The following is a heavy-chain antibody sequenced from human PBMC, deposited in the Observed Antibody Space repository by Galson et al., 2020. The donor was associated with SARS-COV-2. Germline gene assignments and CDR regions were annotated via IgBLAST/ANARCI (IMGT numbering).Heavy chain of an antibody. CDR1: GYIFTSNY. J-gene: IGHJ3*01. CDR3: ARRHGDAFDV. V-gene: IGHV1-46*01. Sequence: GESLKISCKASGYIFTSNYMHWVRQAPGQGLEWMGIINPSGGSTDYAQKFQGRVAMTRDTSTGTVYMELSSLRSEDTAVYYCARRHGDAFDVWGQGTVVTVSS. CDR2: INPSGGST.